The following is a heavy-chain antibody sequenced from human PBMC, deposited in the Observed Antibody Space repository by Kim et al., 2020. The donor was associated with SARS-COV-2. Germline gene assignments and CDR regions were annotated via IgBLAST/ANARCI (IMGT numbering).Heavy chain of an antibody. CDR1: GYSFTYYW. Sequence: GESLKISCKGSGYSFTYYWIGWVRQMPGKGLEWMGIIYPGDSDTRYSPSFQGQVTISADKPISTAYLQGSSLKASDTAMYYCARHGWGDPRGMDVWGQGTRVTVSS. CDR3: ARHGWGDPRGMDV. J-gene: IGHJ6*02. V-gene: IGHV5-51*01. CDR2: IYPGDSDT. D-gene: IGHD2-21*02.